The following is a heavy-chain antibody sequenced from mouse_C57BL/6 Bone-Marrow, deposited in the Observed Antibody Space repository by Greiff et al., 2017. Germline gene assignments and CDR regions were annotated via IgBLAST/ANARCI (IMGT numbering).Heavy chain of an antibody. CDR1: GYTFTSYW. J-gene: IGHJ3*01. D-gene: IGHD2-2*01. Sequence: QVQLQQPGAELVKPGASVKMSCKASGYTFTSYWITWVKQRPGQGLEWIGDIYPGSGSTNYNEKFTSKATLTVDTSSSTAYMQLSSLTSEDSAVYYCARDIYYGYDDWFAYWGQGTLVTVSA. CDR2: IYPGSGST. CDR3: ARDIYYGYDDWFAY. V-gene: IGHV1-55*01.